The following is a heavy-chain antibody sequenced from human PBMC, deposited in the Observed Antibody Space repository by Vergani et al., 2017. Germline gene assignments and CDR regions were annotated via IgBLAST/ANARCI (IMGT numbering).Heavy chain of an antibody. CDR3: ARVMGITMVRGADFDY. V-gene: IGHV4-31*01. CDR2: IYYSGIT. J-gene: IGHJ4*02. CDR1: GGSISSGGYY. D-gene: IGHD3-10*01. Sequence: QVQLQESGPGLVKPSQTLSLTCTVSGGSISSGGYYWSWIRHHPGKGLEWIGYIYYSGITYYNPSLKSLVTISVDTSKNQFSQKLSSVTAADTAVYYCARVMGITMVRGADFDYWGQGTLVTVSS.